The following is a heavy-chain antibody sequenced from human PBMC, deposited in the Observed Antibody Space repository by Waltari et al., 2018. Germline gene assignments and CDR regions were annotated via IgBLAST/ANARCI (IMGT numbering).Heavy chain of an antibody. V-gene: IGHV3-53*01. CDR2: IYSCGST. CDR1: GFTVSSNY. D-gene: IGHD7-27*01. J-gene: IGHJ4*02. CDR3: ARVKKTGWGGFDY. Sequence: EVQLVESGGGLIQPGGSLRLSCAASGFTVSSNYMSWVRQAPGKGLEWVSVIYSCGSTYYADSVKGRFTISRDNSKNTLYLQMNSLRAEDTAVYYCARVKKTGWGGFDYWGQGTLVTVSS.